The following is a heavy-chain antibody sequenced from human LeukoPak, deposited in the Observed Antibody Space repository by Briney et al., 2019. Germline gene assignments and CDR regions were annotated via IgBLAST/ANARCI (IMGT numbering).Heavy chain of an antibody. J-gene: IGHJ4*02. D-gene: IGHD6-19*01. CDR3: AREIKAVAAD. CDR1: GFTFDDYG. CDR2: INWNGGST. V-gene: IGHV3-20*04. Sequence: GGSLRLSCAASGFTFDDYGMSWVRQAPGKGLEWVSGINWNGGSTGYADSVKGRFTISRDNSKNTLYLQMNSLRAEDTAVYYCAREIKAVAADWGQGTLVTVSS.